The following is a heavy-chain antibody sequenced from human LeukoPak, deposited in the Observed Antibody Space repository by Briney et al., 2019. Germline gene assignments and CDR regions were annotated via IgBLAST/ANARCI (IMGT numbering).Heavy chain of an antibody. CDR3: AIRGYSSGWPFDP. J-gene: IGHJ5*02. V-gene: IGHV5-10-1*01. CDR1: GYSFTSYW. CDR2: IDPSDSYT. Sequence: GESLKISCKGSGYSFTSYWISWVRQMPGKGLEWMGRIDPSDSYTNYSPSFQGHVTISADKSISTAYLQWSSLKASDTAMYYCAIRGYSSGWPFDPWGQGTLVTVSS. D-gene: IGHD6-19*01.